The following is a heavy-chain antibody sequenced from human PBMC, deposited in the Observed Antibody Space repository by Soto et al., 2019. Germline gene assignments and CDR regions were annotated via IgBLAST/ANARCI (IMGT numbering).Heavy chain of an antibody. J-gene: IGHJ4*02. CDR2: ISGSGGST. D-gene: IGHD3-22*01. V-gene: IGHV3-23*01. CDR1: GFTFSSYA. Sequence: GGSLSLSCAASGFTFSSYAMSWVRQAPGKGLEWVSAISGSGGSTYYADSVKGRFTISRDNSKNTLYLQMNSLRAEDTAVYYCAKDLDYYDSSGYYYLDYWGQGTLVTVSS. CDR3: AKDLDYYDSSGYYYLDY.